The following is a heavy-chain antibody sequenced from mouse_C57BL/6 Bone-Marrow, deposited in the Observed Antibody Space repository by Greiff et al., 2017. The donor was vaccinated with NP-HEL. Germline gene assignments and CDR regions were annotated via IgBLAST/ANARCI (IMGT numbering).Heavy chain of an antibody. V-gene: IGHV5-12*01. CDR2: ISNGGGST. D-gene: IGHD1-1*01. J-gene: IGHJ3*01. Sequence: EVNVVESGGGLVQPGGSLKLSCAASGFTFSDYYMYWVRQTPEKRLEWVAYISNGGGSTYYPDTVKGRFTISRDNAKNTLYLQVSRLKSEDTAMYYGAREIYYYGSSSFAYWGQGTLVTVSA. CDR1: GFTFSDYY. CDR3: AREIYYYGSSSFAY.